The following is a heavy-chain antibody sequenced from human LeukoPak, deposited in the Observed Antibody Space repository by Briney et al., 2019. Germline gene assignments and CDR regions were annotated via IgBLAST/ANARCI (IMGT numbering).Heavy chain of an antibody. Sequence: GGSLRLSCAASGFTVSSNYMSWVRQAPGKGLVWVSRINSDGSSTSYADSVKGRFTISRDNAKNTLYLQMNSLRAEDTAVYYCARVLRYSSSWTTFDYWGQGTLVTVSS. CDR2: INSDGSST. CDR1: GFTVSSNY. CDR3: ARVLRYSSSWTTFDY. D-gene: IGHD6-13*01. J-gene: IGHJ4*02. V-gene: IGHV3-74*01.